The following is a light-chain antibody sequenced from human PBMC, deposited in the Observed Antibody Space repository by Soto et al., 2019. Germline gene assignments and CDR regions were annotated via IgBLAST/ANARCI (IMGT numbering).Light chain of an antibody. Sequence: QSALTQPASVSGSPGQSITISCTGTSTDVGTYNLVSWYQQHPGKAPKLMIYEATTRPPGVSNRFSGSKYANTASLTISGLQAEDEAYYYCCSYADSTTLFGGGTKLTVL. CDR2: EAT. CDR3: CSYADSTTL. CDR1: STDVGTYNL. V-gene: IGLV2-23*01. J-gene: IGLJ2*01.